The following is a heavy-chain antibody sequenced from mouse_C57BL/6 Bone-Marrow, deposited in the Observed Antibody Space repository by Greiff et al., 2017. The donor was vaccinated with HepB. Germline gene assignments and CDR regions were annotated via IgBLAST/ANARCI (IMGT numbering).Heavy chain of an antibody. V-gene: IGHV1-75*01. CDR2: IFPGSGST. J-gene: IGHJ2*01. CDR1: GYTFTDYY. Sequence: QVQLQQSGPELVKPGASVKISCKASGYTFTDYYINWVKQRPGQGLEWIGWIFPGSGSTYYNEKFKGKATLTVDKSSSTAYMLLSSLTSEDSAVYFCARGGKSITTVVATDYWGQGTTLTVSS. CDR3: ARGGKSITTVVATDY. D-gene: IGHD1-1*01.